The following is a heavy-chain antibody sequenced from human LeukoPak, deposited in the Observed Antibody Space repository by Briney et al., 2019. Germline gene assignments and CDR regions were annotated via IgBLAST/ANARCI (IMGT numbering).Heavy chain of an antibody. CDR3: ASSIHPWGWFDP. CDR2: TYYRSKWYN. D-gene: IGHD2/OR15-2a*01. V-gene: IGHV6-1*01. CDR1: EDSVSSNSAA. J-gene: IGHJ5*02. Sequence: SQTLSLTCAISEDSVSSNSAAWNWIRQSPSRGLEWLGRTYYRSKWYNDYAVSVKSRITINPDTSKNQFSLQLNSVTPEDTAVYYCASSIHPWGWFDPWGQGTLVTVSS.